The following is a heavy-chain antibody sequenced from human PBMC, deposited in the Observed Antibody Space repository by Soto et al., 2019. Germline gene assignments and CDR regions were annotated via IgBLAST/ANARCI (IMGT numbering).Heavy chain of an antibody. CDR1: GYSFTKYG. V-gene: IGHV1-3*01. CDR3: ARTDCSSTSCYNYYYYGMDV. Sequence: ASVKVSCKTSGYSFTKYGLHWVRQAPGQRLEWMGWINPGNGDTKYSQKFQGRVTITRDTSATTAYMELSSLRSEDSAVFYYARTDCSSTSCYNYYYYGMDVWGQGTTVTVSS. CDR2: INPGNGDT. J-gene: IGHJ6*02. D-gene: IGHD2-2*01.